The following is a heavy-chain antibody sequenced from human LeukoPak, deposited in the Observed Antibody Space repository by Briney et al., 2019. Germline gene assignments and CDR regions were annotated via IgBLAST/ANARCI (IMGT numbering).Heavy chain of an antibody. CDR1: GVSFNDYY. CDR3: TRMTTGHDY. Sequence: PSETLSLTRAVSGVSFNDYYWSWVRQPPGKGLEWIGEINHSGYTNDSPSLKSRVTISIDTSRKQFSLNLRSVTVADTGIYYCTRMTTGHDYWGQGTLVTVSS. CDR2: INHSGYT. D-gene: IGHD4-17*01. V-gene: IGHV4-34*01. J-gene: IGHJ4*02.